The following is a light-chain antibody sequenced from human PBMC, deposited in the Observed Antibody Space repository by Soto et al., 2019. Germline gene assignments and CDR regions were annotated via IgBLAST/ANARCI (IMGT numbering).Light chain of an antibody. CDR2: GND. V-gene: IGLV1-44*01. J-gene: IGLJ1*01. CDR1: SSNIGSNP. Sequence: QSVLAQSPSASGTPGQRVTISCSGSSSNIGSNPVNWYQQLPGTAPKLLIYGNDQRPSGVPDRFSGSKSVTSASLAISGLQSEDEADYYCAAWDDSLKGRSVFVTGTKVTVL. CDR3: AAWDDSLKGRSV.